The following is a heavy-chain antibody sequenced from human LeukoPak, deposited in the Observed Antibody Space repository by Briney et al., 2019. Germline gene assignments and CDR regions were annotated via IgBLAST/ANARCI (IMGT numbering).Heavy chain of an antibody. CDR2: IYHSGST. J-gene: IGHJ4*02. Sequence: SGTLSLTCGVSGGSISSINWWNWVRQPPGKGLEWIGEIYHSGSTNYNLSLKSRVTISVDKSNNQFSLKMSSVTAADAAVYYCASGRVRGGFDYWGQGTLVTVSS. CDR1: GGSISSINW. D-gene: IGHD3-16*01. CDR3: ASGRVRGGFDY. V-gene: IGHV4-4*02.